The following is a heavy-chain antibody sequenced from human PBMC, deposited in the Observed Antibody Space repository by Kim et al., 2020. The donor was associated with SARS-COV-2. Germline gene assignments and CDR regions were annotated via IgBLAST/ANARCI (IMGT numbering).Heavy chain of an antibody. Sequence: GGSLRLSCAASGFTFSSYAMHWVRQAPGKGLEWVAVISYDGSNKYYADSVKGRFTISRDNSKNTLYLQMNSLRAEDTAVYYCARGSVDTAMVPTNNFDY. D-gene: IGHD5-18*01. V-gene: IGHV3-30*04. J-gene: IGHJ4*01. CDR1: GFTFSSYA. CDR2: ISYDGSNK. CDR3: ARGSVDTAMVPTNNFDY.